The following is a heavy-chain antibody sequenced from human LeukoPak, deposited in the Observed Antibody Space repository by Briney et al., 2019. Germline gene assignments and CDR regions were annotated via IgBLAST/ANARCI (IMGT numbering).Heavy chain of an antibody. CDR2: ISAYNGNT. Sequence: GASVKVSCKASGYTFTSYGISWVRQAPGQGLERMGWISAYNGNTNYAQKLQGRVTMTTDTSTSTAYMELRSLRSDDTAVYYCARATGYYDFWSGYYSYFDYWGQGTLVTVSS. CDR1: GYTFTSYG. V-gene: IGHV1-18*01. CDR3: ARATGYYDFWSGYYSYFDY. J-gene: IGHJ4*02. D-gene: IGHD3-3*01.